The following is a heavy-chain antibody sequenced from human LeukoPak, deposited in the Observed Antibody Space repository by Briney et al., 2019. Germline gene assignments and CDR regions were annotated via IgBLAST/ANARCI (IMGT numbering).Heavy chain of an antibody. J-gene: IGHJ4*02. D-gene: IGHD2-2*01. CDR3: AKSLVVVPAANPRAYFDY. CDR1: GFTFSSYA. CDR2: ISGSGGST. Sequence: GESLRLSCAASGFTFSSYAMSWVRQAPGKGLEWVSAISGSGGSTYYADSVKGRFTISRDNSKNTLYLQMNSLRAEDTAVYYCAKSLVVVPAANPRAYFDYWGQGTLVTVSS. V-gene: IGHV3-23*01.